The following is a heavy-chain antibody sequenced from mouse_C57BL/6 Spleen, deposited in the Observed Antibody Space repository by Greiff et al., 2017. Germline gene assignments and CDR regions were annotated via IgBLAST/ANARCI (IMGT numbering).Heavy chain of an antibody. Sequence: VQLQQSGPGLVKPSQSLSLTCSVTGYSITSGYYWNWIRQFPGNKLEWMGYISYDGSNNYNPSLKNRISITRDTSKNQFFLKLNSVTTEDTATYYCASDYDRGYFDYWGQGTTLTVSS. J-gene: IGHJ2*01. D-gene: IGHD2-12*01. CDR2: ISYDGSN. CDR1: GYSITSGYY. V-gene: IGHV3-6*01. CDR3: ASDYDRGYFDY.